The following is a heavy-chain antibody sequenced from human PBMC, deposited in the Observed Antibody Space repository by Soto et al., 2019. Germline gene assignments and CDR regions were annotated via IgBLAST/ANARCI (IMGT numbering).Heavy chain of an antibody. D-gene: IGHD1-1*01. CDR1: GGSFSGYY. Sequence: QVQLQQWGAGLLKPSETLFLTCAVYGGSFSGYYWSWIRQPPGKGLEWIGEINHSGSTNYNPSLKSRVTKSVDTSKNQLSLKLSSATAADTAVYYCARGGKRPQFDYWGQVTLVTVSS. CDR2: INHSGST. CDR3: ARGGKRPQFDY. V-gene: IGHV4-34*01. J-gene: IGHJ4*02.